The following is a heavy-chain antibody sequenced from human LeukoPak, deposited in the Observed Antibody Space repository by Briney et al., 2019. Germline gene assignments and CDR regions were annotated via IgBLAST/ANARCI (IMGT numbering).Heavy chain of an antibody. CDR3: ARDFYGSGSLNWFDP. CDR1: GGTFSSYA. CDR2: IIPIFGTA. J-gene: IGHJ5*02. V-gene: IGHV1-69*05. D-gene: IGHD3-10*01. Sequence: GASVKVSCKASGGTFSSYAISWVRQAPGQGLEWMGGIIPIFGTANYAQKFQGRVTITTDESTSTAYMELSSLRSEDTAVYYCARDFYGSGSLNWFDPWGQGTLVTVSS.